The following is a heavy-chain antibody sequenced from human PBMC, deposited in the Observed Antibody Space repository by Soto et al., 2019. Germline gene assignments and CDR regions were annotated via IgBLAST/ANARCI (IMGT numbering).Heavy chain of an antibody. V-gene: IGHV3-30*18. J-gene: IGHJ6*02. CDR1: GFTFSNYG. D-gene: IGHD1-1*01. Sequence: QVQLVESGGGVVQPGTSLRLSCAASGFTFSNYGMHWVRQTPGKGLEWVALILYDGSNEYYADSVKGRFTISRDNSKNTLYLQVSSLRAEDTAVYYCAKSRDAYNFYFYYGMDVWGQGISVTVSS. CDR3: AKSRDAYNFYFYYGMDV. CDR2: ILYDGSNE.